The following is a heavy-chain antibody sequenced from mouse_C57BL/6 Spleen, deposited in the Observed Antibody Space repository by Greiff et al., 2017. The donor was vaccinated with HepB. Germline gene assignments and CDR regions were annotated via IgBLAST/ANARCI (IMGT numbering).Heavy chain of an antibody. J-gene: IGHJ2*01. Sequence: QVQLQQSGAELVKPGASVKLSCKASGYTFTSYWMHWVKQRPGQGLEWIGMIHPNSGSTNYNEKFKSKATLTVDKSSSTAYMQLSSLTSEDSAVYYCARGGAQPYFDYWGQGTTLTVSS. V-gene: IGHV1-64*01. D-gene: IGHD3-2*02. CDR2: IHPNSGST. CDR1: GYTFTSYW. CDR3: ARGGAQPYFDY.